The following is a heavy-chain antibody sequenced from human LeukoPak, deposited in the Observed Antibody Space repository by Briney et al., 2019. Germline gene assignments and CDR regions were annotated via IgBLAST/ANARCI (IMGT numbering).Heavy chain of an antibody. CDR1: GYSFTSYW. V-gene: IGHV5-51*01. J-gene: IGHJ3*02. D-gene: IGHD3-22*01. CDR3: ARGYYDSSGYYPDAFDI. Sequence: GESLKISCKGSGYSFTSYWIGWVRQMPGKGLEWMGIIYPGDSDTRYSPSFQGQVTTSADKSISTAYLQWSSLKASDTAMYYCARGYYDSSGYYPDAFDIWGQGTMVTVSS. CDR2: IYPGDSDT.